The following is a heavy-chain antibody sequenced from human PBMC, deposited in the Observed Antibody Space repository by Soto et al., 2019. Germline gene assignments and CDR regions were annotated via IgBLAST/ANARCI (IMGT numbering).Heavy chain of an antibody. Sequence: EVQLVESGGGLVQPGRSLRLSCAASGFTFDDYAMHWVRQAPGKGLEWVSGISWNSGSIGYADSVKGRFTISRDNAKNSLYLQMNSLRAEDTALYYCAKVSDSESFFDYWGQGTLVTVSS. CDR1: GFTFDDYA. CDR3: AKVSDSESFFDY. CDR2: ISWNSGSI. V-gene: IGHV3-9*01. J-gene: IGHJ4*02. D-gene: IGHD2-21*02.